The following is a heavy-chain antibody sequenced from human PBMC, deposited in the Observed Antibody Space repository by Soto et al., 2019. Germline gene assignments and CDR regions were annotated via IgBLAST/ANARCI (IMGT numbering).Heavy chain of an antibody. D-gene: IGHD1-26*01. CDR2: IFYSGST. CDR3: ARRGGVGATTYDY. V-gene: IGHV4-39*01. J-gene: IGHJ4*02. CDR1: GGSISSSSYY. Sequence: SETLSLTCTVSGGSISSSSYYWGWIRQPPGKGLEWIGSIFYSGSTYYNPSLKSRVTISVDTSKNQFSLKLSSVTAADTAVYYCARRGGVGATTYDYWGQGTLVTVSS.